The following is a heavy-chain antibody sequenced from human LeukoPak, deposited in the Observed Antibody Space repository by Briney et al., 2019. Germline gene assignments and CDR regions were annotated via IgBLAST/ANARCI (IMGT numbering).Heavy chain of an antibody. D-gene: IGHD3-10*01. V-gene: IGHV1-46*01. CDR1: GYTFTTYH. CDR3: ARPAPTGVDAFDT. J-gene: IGHJ3*02. Sequence: GASVKVSCKASGYTFTTYHMHWVRQAPGKGLEWMGTIDPSGGRTAYAQKFQGRVTVTSDTSTSTVYMELSSLRSEDTAVYYCARPAPTGVDAFDTWGQGTLVTVSS. CDR2: IDPSGGRT.